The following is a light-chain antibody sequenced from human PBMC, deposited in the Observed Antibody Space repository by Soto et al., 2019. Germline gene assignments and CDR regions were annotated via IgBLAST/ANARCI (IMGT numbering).Light chain of an antibody. J-gene: IGKJ5*01. CDR1: QSVSSN. V-gene: IGKV3-11*01. CDR2: GAS. Sequence: EIVMTQSPATLSVSPGERATLYCRASQSVSSNLAWYQQKPGQAPRLLIYGASTRATGIPARFSGSGSGTDFTLTISSLEPEDFAVYYCQQRSNPITFGQGTRLEIK. CDR3: QQRSNPIT.